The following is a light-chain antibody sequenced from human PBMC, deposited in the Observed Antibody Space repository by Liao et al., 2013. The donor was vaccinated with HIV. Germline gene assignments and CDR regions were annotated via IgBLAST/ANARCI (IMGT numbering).Light chain of an antibody. CDR3: QVWDSSSDHAV. J-gene: IGLJ2*01. CDR1: NVGSKS. CDR2: YDS. Sequence: SYELTQPPSVSMAPGKTARITCGGSNVGSKSVHWYQQKPGQAPVLVIYYDSDRPSGIPERFSGSNSGNTATLTISRVEAGDEADYYCQVWDSSSDHAVFGGGTKLTVL. V-gene: IGLV3-21*01.